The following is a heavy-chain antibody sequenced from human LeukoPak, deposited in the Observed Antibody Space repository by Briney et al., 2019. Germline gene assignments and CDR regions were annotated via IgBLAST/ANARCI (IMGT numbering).Heavy chain of an antibody. CDR2: IYRSGTI. CDR1: GASIYTHF. V-gene: IGHV4-59*11. CDR3: ATHSSSWRTDAFDI. J-gene: IGHJ3*02. D-gene: IGHD6-13*01. Sequence: TSSETLSLTCRVSGASIYTHFWSWIRQPPGKGLEWIGNIYRSGTINYNPSLKSRVTISIDTSKNQFSLRWSSVTDADTALYYCATHSSSWRTDAFDIWGQGAMVTVSS.